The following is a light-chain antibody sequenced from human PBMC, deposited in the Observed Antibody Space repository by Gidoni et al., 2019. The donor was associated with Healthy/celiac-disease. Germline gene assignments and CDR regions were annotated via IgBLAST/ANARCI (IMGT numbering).Light chain of an antibody. CDR2: RNN. J-gene: IGLJ2*01. CDR3: AAWDDSLSGPV. CDR1: SSNIGSNY. Sequence: QSVLTQPPSASGTPGQRVTISCSGSSSNIGSNYVDWYQQIPGTAPKLLIYRNNQRPSGVPDRFSGTKSGTSASLAISGLRSEDEADYYCAAWDDSLSGPVFGGGTKLTVL. V-gene: IGLV1-47*01.